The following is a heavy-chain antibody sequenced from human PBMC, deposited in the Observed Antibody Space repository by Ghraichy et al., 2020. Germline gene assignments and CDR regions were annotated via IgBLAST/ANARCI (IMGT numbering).Heavy chain of an antibody. CDR1: GFTVSTNY. CDR3: ARDEIVAVAGTGPSYYMDV. D-gene: IGHD6-19*01. J-gene: IGHJ6*03. V-gene: IGHV3-66*01. Sequence: GGSLRLSCAASGFTVSTNYMSWVRQAPGKGLEWVSIIYSGGSTYYADSVKGRFTISRDNSKNTLYLQMNSLRAEDTAVYYCARDEIVAVAGTGPSYYMDVWGKGTTVTVSS. CDR2: IYSGGST.